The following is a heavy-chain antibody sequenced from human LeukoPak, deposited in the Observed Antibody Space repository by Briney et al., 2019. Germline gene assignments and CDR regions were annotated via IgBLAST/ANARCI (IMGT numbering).Heavy chain of an antibody. D-gene: IGHD2-2*01. V-gene: IGHV3-23*01. CDR3: AKRDGVVPAAIVAFDI. CDR2: VSESGGST. CDR1: GFTFSTYA. Sequence: GGSLRLSCVASGFTFSTYAMGWVRQVPGRGLEWVSSVSESGGSTYYADSVKGRFTISRDNSKDTLSLQMNSLRAEDTAVYYCAKRDGVVPAAIVAFDIWGQGTMVTVSS. J-gene: IGHJ3*02.